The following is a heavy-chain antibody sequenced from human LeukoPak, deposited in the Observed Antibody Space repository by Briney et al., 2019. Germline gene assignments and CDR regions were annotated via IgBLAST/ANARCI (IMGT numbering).Heavy chain of an antibody. CDR2: INHSGST. D-gene: IGHD6-13*01. Sequence: SETLSLTCAVYGGSFSGYYWSWIRQPPGKGLEWIGEINHSGSTNYNPSLKSRVTISVDTSKNQFSLKLSSVTAADTAVYYCARGRRAGYWGQGTLLTVSS. CDR3: ARGRRAGY. J-gene: IGHJ4*02. V-gene: IGHV4-34*01. CDR1: GGSFSGYY.